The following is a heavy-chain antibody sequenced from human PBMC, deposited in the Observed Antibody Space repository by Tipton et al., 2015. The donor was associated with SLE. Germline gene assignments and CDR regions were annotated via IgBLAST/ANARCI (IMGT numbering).Heavy chain of an antibody. V-gene: IGHV1-2*02. Sequence: QSGAEVKKPGASVKVSCKASGYTFTGYYLHWVRRAPGQGFEWMGWINPHRGDTDYAQRFQGRVTMTTDTSINTAYMELSRLRPDDTAVYYCARGWPGYWGQGTLVTVSS. CDR3: ARGWPGY. CDR1: GYTFTGYY. D-gene: IGHD2-15*01. CDR2: INPHRGDT. J-gene: IGHJ4*02.